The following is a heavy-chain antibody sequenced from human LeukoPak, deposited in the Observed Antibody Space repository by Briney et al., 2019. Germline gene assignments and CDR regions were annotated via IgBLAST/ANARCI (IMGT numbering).Heavy chain of an antibody. CDR1: GFTFSSYA. CDR3: AKDGSRGDYSTDWFDP. J-gene: IGHJ5*02. V-gene: IGHV3-23*01. CDR2: ISGSGGST. Sequence: PGGSLRLSCAASGFTFSSYAMSWVRQAPGKGLEWVSAISGSGGSTYYADSVKGRFTISRDNSKNTLYLQMNSLRAEDTAVYYCAKDGSRGDYSTDWFDPWGQGTLVTVSS. D-gene: IGHD4-11*01.